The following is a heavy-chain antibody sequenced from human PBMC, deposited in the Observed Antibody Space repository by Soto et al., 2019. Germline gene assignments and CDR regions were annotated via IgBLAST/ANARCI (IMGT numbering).Heavy chain of an antibody. Sequence: QLQLQESGPGLVKPSETLSLTCTVSGGSISSSNYYWGWIRQPPGKGLEWIGSISYSGSTYYNPSLKSRVTMSVDTSKNQFSLKLTSVTAADTAVYYCARHRYSIGWSTNWFDPWGQGTLVTVSS. D-gene: IGHD6-19*01. CDR1: GGSISSSNYY. CDR3: ARHRYSIGWSTNWFDP. CDR2: ISYSGST. J-gene: IGHJ5*02. V-gene: IGHV4-39*01.